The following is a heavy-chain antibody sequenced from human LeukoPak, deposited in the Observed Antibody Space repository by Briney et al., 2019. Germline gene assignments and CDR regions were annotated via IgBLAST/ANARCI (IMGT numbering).Heavy chain of an antibody. CDR3: ARLHSSGSLAEPFDY. Sequence: ASVKVSCKASGYTFTSYAMHWVRQAPGQRLEWMGWINAGNGNTKYSQKFQGRVTITRGTSASTAYMELSSLRSEDTAVYYCARLHSSGSLAEPFDYWGQGTLVTVSS. CDR2: INAGNGNT. D-gene: IGHD3-10*01. V-gene: IGHV1-3*01. CDR1: GYTFTSYA. J-gene: IGHJ4*02.